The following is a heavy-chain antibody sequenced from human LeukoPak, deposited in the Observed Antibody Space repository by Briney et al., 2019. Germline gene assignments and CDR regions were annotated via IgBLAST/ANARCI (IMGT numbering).Heavy chain of an antibody. Sequence: GGSLRLSCAASGFTFSSFGMNWVRQAPGKGLEWVSYISDSSSITYYADSVKGRFTISRDNAKNSLSLQLNSLRDEVTAVYFCAKVVRGGYGMDVWGQGTTVTVSS. V-gene: IGHV3-48*02. J-gene: IGHJ6*02. CDR3: AKVVRGGYGMDV. D-gene: IGHD3-10*01. CDR2: ISDSSSIT. CDR1: GFTFSSFG.